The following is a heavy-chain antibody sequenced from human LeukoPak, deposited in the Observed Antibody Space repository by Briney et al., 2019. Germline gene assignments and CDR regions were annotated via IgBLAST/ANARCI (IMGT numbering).Heavy chain of an antibody. CDR2: IYTSGST. D-gene: IGHD1-26*01. V-gene: IGHV4-61*02. Sequence: SETLSLTCTVSGGSISSGSYYWSWIRQPAGKGLEWIGRIYTSGSTNYNPSLKSRVTISVDTSKNQFSLKLSSVTAADTAVYYCAREGRIVRAKVDYWGQGTLATVSS. J-gene: IGHJ4*02. CDR1: GGSISSGSYY. CDR3: AREGRIVRAKVDY.